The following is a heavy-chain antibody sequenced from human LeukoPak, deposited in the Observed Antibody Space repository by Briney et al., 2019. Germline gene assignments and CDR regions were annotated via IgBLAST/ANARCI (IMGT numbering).Heavy chain of an antibody. CDR2: IDYSGNT. J-gene: IGHJ4*02. CDR3: ARQLVVAGTCFDY. D-gene: IGHD6-19*01. V-gene: IGHV4-59*08. Sequence: SETLSLTCTVSGGSISSYYWSWIRQPPGKGLEWIGYIDYSGNTNYNPSLESRVTISVDTSKNQFSLKLSSVTAADTAVYYCARQLVVAGTCFDYCGQGTLVTVSS. CDR1: GGSISSYY.